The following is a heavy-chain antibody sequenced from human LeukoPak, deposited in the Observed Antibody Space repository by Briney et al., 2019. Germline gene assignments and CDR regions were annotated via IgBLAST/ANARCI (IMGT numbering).Heavy chain of an antibody. CDR1: GYTFTSYG. D-gene: IGHD1-26*01. CDR2: ISAYNGNT. V-gene: IGHV1-18*01. CDR3: ARDGQTFRSGSYSDPFDY. Sequence: ASVKVSCKAPGYTFTSYGISWVRQAPGQGREWMGWISAYNGNTYYAQKLQGRVTMTTDTSTSTAYMELRSLRSDDTAVYYCARDGQTFRSGSYSDPFDYWGQGTLVTVSS. J-gene: IGHJ4*02.